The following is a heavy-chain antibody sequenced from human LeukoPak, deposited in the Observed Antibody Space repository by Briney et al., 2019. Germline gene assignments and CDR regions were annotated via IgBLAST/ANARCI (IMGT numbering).Heavy chain of an antibody. D-gene: IGHD5-24*01. Sequence: ASVKVSCKASGYTFTSYDFNWLRQATGQGPEWMGWMNPNSGATGYAQKLQGRVTMTTDTSTSTAYMELRSLRSDDTAVYYCAREGSWHYGMDVWGQGTTVTVSS. CDR2: MNPNSGAT. J-gene: IGHJ6*02. CDR3: AREGSWHYGMDV. V-gene: IGHV1-8*01. CDR1: GYTFTSYD.